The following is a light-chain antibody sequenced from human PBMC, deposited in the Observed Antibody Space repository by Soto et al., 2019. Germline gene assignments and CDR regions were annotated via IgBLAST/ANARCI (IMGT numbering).Light chain of an antibody. V-gene: IGKV3-15*01. CDR2: GAF. Sequence: EIVMTQSPATLSVSPGERATLSCRASQSISSSLVWYQQKPGQAPRLLMFGAFTRATGIPARFSGSGSGTEFTLTISSLQSEDFAIYYCQQYSNWPPTFGQGTKVEIK. CDR1: QSISSS. CDR3: QQYSNWPPT. J-gene: IGKJ1*01.